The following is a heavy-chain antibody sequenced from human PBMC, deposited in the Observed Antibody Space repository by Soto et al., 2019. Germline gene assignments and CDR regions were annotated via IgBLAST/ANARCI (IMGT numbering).Heavy chain of an antibody. CDR2: IYYSGST. CDR3: ARSLGYSYGSNWYFDL. D-gene: IGHD5-18*01. V-gene: IGHV4-59*01. CDR1: GGSISSYY. Sequence: QVQLQESGPGLVKPSETLSLTCTVSGGSISSYYWIWIRQSPGKGLEWIGHIYYSGSTNYNPSLKNRVTISVDTSKNNFSLKLSSVTAADAAVYYCARSLGYSYGSNWYFDLWGRGTLVTVSS. J-gene: IGHJ2*01.